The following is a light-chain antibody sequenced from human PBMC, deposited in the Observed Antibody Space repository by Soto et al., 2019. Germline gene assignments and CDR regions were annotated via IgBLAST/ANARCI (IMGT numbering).Light chain of an antibody. J-gene: IGLJ2*01. V-gene: IGLV1-40*01. Sequence: QSVLTQPPSVSGAPGQRVTISCTGSSSNIVAGYDVHWYQQLPGTAPKLLIYGNSNRPSGVSDRFSGSKSGTSASLAITGFQAEEEADYYCQSYDSSLSGVVFGGGTKLTVL. CDR3: QSYDSSLSGVV. CDR2: GNS. CDR1: SSNIVAGYD.